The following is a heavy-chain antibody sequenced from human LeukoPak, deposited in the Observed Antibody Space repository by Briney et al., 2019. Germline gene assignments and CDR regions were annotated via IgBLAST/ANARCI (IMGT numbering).Heavy chain of an antibody. J-gene: IGHJ6*03. V-gene: IGHV4-34*01. CDR2: INHSGGT. CDR1: GGSFSGYY. Sequence: PSETLSLTCAVYGGSFSGYYGSWIRQPPGKGLEWIGEINHSGGTNYNPSLKSRVTTSVDTSKNQFSLKLSSVTAADTAVYYCARVLPDYDFWSGYDAAAYYYYMDVWGKGTTVTVSS. D-gene: IGHD3-3*01. CDR3: ARVLPDYDFWSGYDAAAYYYYMDV.